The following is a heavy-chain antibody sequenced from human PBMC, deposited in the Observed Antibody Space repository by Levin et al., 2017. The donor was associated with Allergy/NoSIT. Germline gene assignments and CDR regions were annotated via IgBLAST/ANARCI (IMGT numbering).Heavy chain of an antibody. D-gene: IGHD1-1*01. Sequence: SETLSLTCAVYGGSFSGYYWSWIRQPPGKGLEWIGEINHSGSTNYNPSLKSRVTISVDTSKNQSSLKLSSVTAADTAVYYCARGRTGKFDYWGQGTLVTVSS. V-gene: IGHV4-34*01. CDR2: INHSGST. J-gene: IGHJ4*02. CDR3: ARGRTGKFDY. CDR1: GGSFSGYY.